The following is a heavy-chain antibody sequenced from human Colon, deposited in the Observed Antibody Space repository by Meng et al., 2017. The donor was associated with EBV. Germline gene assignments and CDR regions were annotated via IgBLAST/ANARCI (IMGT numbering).Heavy chain of an antibody. J-gene: IGHJ4*02. CDR2: IYHSGST. Sequence: QVLQEVAATTPLNPSGTLALACSVSGASLSRKNWWSCVRQPHGKGLEWIGEIYHSGSTNYNPSLKSRVTISVDESKNQFSLRLSSVTAADTAVYYCARVGAYCGGDCYHPRWGQGTLVTVLL. CDR3: ARVGAYCGGDCYHPR. CDR1: GASLSRKNW. D-gene: IGHD2-21*02. V-gene: IGHV4-4*02.